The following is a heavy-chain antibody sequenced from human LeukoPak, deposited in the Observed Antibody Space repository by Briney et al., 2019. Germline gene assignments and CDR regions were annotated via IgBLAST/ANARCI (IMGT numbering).Heavy chain of an antibody. Sequence: ASVKVSCKASGGTFSNYAISWVRQAPGQGLECMGGIIPIFGTANYAQKFQGRITITADESTSTAYMEMNSLRSEDTAVYYCAKVGENSGWTPYEGNYYYYMDVWGKGTTVTISS. J-gene: IGHJ6*03. D-gene: IGHD6-19*01. CDR3: AKVGENSGWTPYEGNYYYYMDV. CDR1: GGTFSNYA. CDR2: IIPIFGTA. V-gene: IGHV1-69*01.